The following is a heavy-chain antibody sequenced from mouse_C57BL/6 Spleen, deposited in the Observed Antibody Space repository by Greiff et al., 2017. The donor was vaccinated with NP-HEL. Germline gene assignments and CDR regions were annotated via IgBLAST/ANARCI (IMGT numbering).Heavy chain of an antibody. CDR3: ARNDYGNYAYAMDY. D-gene: IGHD2-1*01. CDR2: IWTGGGT. J-gene: IGHJ4*01. CDR1: GFSLTSYA. Sequence: VQLKESGPGLVAPSQSLSITCTVSGFSLTSYAISWVRQPPGKGLEWLGVIWTGGGTNYNSALKSRLSISKDNSKSQVFLKMNSLQTDDTARYYCARNDYGNYAYAMDYWGQGTSVTVSS. V-gene: IGHV2-9-1*01.